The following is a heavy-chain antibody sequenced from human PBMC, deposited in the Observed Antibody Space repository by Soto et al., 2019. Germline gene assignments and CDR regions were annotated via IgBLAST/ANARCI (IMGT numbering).Heavy chain of an antibody. Sequence: QVQLVQSGPEVKKPGASVKVSCKASGYTFADYYMHWVRQAPGQGLEWMGWINPNSGGTYYAQKFQGRVTMTRDTSISTAYMDLRRLSSDDTAVYYCARATPYGYFDLWGRGTLVTVSS. J-gene: IGHJ2*01. CDR2: INPNSGGT. CDR3: ARATPYGYFDL. D-gene: IGHD2-15*01. V-gene: IGHV1-2*02. CDR1: GYTFADYY.